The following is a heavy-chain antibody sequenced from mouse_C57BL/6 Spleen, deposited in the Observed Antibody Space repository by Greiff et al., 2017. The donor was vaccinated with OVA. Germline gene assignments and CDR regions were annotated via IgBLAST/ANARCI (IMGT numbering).Heavy chain of an antibody. D-gene: IGHD2-4*01. CDR3: ARRRDYDYDEYFDV. CDR1: GFTFSDYG. Sequence: EVQVVESGGGLVKPGGSLKLSCAASGFTFSDYGMHWVRQAPEKGLEWVAYISSGSSTIYYADTVKGRFTISRDNAKNTLFLQMTSLRSEDTAMYYCARRRDYDYDEYFDVWGTGTTVTVSS. J-gene: IGHJ1*03. CDR2: ISSGSSTI. V-gene: IGHV5-17*01.